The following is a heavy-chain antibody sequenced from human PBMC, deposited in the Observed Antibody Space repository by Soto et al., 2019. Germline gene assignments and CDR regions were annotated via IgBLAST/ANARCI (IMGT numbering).Heavy chain of an antibody. D-gene: IGHD6-19*01. Sequence: ASVKVSCKASGGTFSSYAISWVRQTPGQGLEWMGGIIPIFGTANYAQKFQGRVTITADESTSTAYMELSSLRSEDTAVYYCARPTSVAVGAFDIWGQGTMVTVSS. CDR3: ARPTSVAVGAFDI. V-gene: IGHV1-69*13. J-gene: IGHJ3*02. CDR2: IIPIFGTA. CDR1: GGTFSSYA.